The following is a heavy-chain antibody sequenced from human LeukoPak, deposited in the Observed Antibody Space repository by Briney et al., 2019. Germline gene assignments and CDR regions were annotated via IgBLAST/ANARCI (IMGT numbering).Heavy chain of an antibody. CDR1: GGSISSYY. CDR2: IYYSGST. Sequence: SETLSLTCTVSGGSISSYYWSWIRQPPGKGLEWIGYIYYSGSTNYNPSLKSRVTISVDTSKNQFFLKLSSVTAADTAVYYCARNGYSSGWYNGEFDYWGQGTLVTVSS. J-gene: IGHJ4*02. CDR3: ARNGYSSGWYNGEFDY. D-gene: IGHD6-19*01. V-gene: IGHV4-59*01.